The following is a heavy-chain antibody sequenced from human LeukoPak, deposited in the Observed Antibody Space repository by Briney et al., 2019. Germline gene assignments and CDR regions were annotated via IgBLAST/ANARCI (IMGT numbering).Heavy chain of an antibody. J-gene: IGHJ5*02. Sequence: ASVKVSCKVSGYTLTELSMHWVRQAPGKGLEWMGGFDPEDGETIYAQKFQGRVTMTEDTSTDTAYMELSSLRSEDTAVYYCATAIGGTIMNWFDPWGQGTLVTVSS. CDR3: ATAIGGTIMNWFDP. CDR1: GYTLTELS. D-gene: IGHD5-12*01. CDR2: FDPEDGET. V-gene: IGHV1-24*01.